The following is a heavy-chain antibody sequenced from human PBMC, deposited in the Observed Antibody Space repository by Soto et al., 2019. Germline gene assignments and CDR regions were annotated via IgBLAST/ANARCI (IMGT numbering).Heavy chain of an antibody. V-gene: IGHV3-73*01. CDR1: GFTFSGSA. D-gene: IGHD4-17*01. Sequence: GGSLRLSCAASGFTFSGSAMHWVRQASGKGLEWVGRIRSKANSYATAYAASVKGRFTISRDDSKNTAYLQMNSLKTEDTAVYYCTRQKAPDLMTTVTNGMDVWGQGTTVTVSS. J-gene: IGHJ6*02. CDR3: TRQKAPDLMTTVTNGMDV. CDR2: IRSKANSYAT.